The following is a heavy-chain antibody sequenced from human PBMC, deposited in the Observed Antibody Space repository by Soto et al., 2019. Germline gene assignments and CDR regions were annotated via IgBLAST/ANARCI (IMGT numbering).Heavy chain of an antibody. CDR2: IYYSGNT. V-gene: IGHV4-59*08. CDR1: GGSLSSYY. D-gene: IGHD2-2*02. CDR3: ARLSAIGEFDI. Sequence: QVQLQESGPGLVKPSETLSLTCTVSGGSLSSYYWSWIRQPPGRGLELIGWIYYSGNTNYNPSLKSRATISLDTSKNQFSLKLNSVTAADKAVYYCARLSAIGEFDIWGQGTMVTVSS. J-gene: IGHJ3*02.